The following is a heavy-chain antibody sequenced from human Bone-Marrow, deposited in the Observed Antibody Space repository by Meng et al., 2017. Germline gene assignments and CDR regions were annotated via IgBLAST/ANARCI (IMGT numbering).Heavy chain of an antibody. CDR3: ARWAIVGGDIDAFDI. CDR2: ISSSSSYI. V-gene: IGHV3-21*01. Sequence: GESLKISCAASGFTFSSYSMNWVRQAPGKGLEWVSSISSSSSYIYYADSVKGRFTISRDNSKNTVYLQMNSLRAEDTAVYYCARWAIVGGDIDAFDIWGQGKRVTGSS. CDR1: GFTFSSYS. D-gene: IGHD3-22*01. J-gene: IGHJ3*02.